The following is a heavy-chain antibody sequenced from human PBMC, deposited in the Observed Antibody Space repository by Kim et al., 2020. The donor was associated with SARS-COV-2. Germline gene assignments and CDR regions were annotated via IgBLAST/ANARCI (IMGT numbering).Heavy chain of an antibody. Sequence: GGSLRLSCAASGFTFDDYAMHWVRQAPGKGLEWVSGISWNSGSIGYADSVKGRFTISRDNAKNSLYLQMNSLRAEDTALYYCAKEPRGSSTYPYYYYGMDVWGQGTTVTVSS. CDR1: GFTFDDYA. CDR2: ISWNSGSI. J-gene: IGHJ6*02. V-gene: IGHV3-9*01. CDR3: AKEPRGSSTYPYYYYGMDV. D-gene: IGHD2-2*01.